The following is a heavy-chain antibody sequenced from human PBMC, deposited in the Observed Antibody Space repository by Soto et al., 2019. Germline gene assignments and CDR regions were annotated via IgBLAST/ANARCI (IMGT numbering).Heavy chain of an antibody. Sequence: PSETLSLTCAVSGYSISSGYYWGWIRQPPGKGLEWIGSIYHSGSTYYNPSLKSRVTISVDTSKNQFSLKLSSVTAADTAVYYCVREGGDNWFDPWGQGTLVTVSS. CDR1: GYSISSGYY. CDR3: VREGGDNWFDP. V-gene: IGHV4-38-2*02. CDR2: IYHSGST. J-gene: IGHJ5*02. D-gene: IGHD3-16*01.